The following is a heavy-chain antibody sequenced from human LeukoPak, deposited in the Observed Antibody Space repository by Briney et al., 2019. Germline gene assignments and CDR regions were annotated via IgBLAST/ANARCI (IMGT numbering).Heavy chain of an antibody. V-gene: IGHV1-2*02. Sequence: ASVKVSCKASGYTFTGYYIHWVRQAPGQGLQWMGWINPNSGGTNYAQKFQGRVTMTRDTSISTAYMELRRLRSDDRAVYYCARGPPTIVVVITTGDFDSWGQGTLVTVSS. CDR2: INPNSGGT. CDR1: GYTFTGYY. CDR3: ARGPPTIVVVITTGDFDS. J-gene: IGHJ4*02. D-gene: IGHD3-22*01.